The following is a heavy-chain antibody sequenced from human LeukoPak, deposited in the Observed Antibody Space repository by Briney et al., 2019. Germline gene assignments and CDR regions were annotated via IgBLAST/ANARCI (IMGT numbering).Heavy chain of an antibody. D-gene: IGHD2-2*02. CDR3: ARDKYPDY. Sequence: SETLSLTCTVSNDSISSGDYYWNWIRQPPGKGLEWIGYIFHRGGTSYNPSLKSRILFSVDTSQNQFSLKLNSVTAADTAVYYCARDKYPDYWGQGTLVTVSS. CDR1: NDSISSGDYY. CDR2: IFHRGGT. V-gene: IGHV4-30-4*01. J-gene: IGHJ4*02.